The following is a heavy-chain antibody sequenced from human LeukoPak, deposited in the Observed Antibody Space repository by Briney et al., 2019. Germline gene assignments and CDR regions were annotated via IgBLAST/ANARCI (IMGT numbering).Heavy chain of an antibody. J-gene: IGHJ4*02. D-gene: IGHD3-10*01. Sequence: GSSLRISCAASGFTFSSYGMHWVRQAPGKGLEWVTDIWNDGSNKYYAVSVKGRFTISRDNSKNTLYLQMSSLRAEDTAVYYCAKDFVTMVRGVSHYFDYWGQGTLVTVSS. CDR2: IWNDGSNK. CDR1: GFTFSSYG. V-gene: IGHV3-33*06. CDR3: AKDFVTMVRGVSHYFDY.